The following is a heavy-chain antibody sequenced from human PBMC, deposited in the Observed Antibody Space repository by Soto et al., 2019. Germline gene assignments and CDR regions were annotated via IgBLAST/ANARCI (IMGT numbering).Heavy chain of an antibody. CDR1: GGSISSSSYY. D-gene: IGHD6-19*01. CDR2: IYYSGST. J-gene: IGHJ1*01. V-gene: IGHV4-39*01. Sequence: PSETLSLTCTVSGGSISSSSYYWGWIRQPPGKGLEWIGSIYYSGSTYYNPSLKSRVTISVDTSKNQFSLKLSSVTAADTAVYYCARSIAVAGGYFQHWGQGTLVTVSS. CDR3: ARSIAVAGGYFQH.